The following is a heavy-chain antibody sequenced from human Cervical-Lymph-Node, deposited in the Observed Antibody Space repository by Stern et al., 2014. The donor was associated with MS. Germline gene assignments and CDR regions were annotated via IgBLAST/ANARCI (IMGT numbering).Heavy chain of an antibody. CDR3: ARDRDADH. J-gene: IGHJ4*02. D-gene: IGHD3-10*01. Sequence: VQLVESGGGVVQTGRSLRLSCAASGFTFSSFGMLWIRQAPGKGLEWVAVIWYDGSQQFYSTSVKGRLTISRENSKNTLYLQMNSLRSEDTAVYYCARDRDADHWGQGTLVTVSS. CDR1: GFTFSSFG. V-gene: IGHV3-33*01. CDR2: IWYDGSQQ.